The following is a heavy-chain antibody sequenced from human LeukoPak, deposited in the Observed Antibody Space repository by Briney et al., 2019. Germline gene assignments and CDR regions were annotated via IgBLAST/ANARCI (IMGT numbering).Heavy chain of an antibody. D-gene: IGHD6-13*01. CDR2: ISSSGSTI. V-gene: IGHV3-48*03. CDR3: ARDIGGPKSSSSLLDYYYYYGMDV. J-gene: IGHJ6*02. CDR1: GFTFSSYE. Sequence: GGSLRLSCAASGFTFSSYEMNWVRQAPGKGLEWVSYISSSGSTIYYADSVKGRFTISRDNAKNSLYLQMNSLRAEDTAVYYCARDIGGPKSSSSLLDYYYYYGMDVWGQGTTVTVSS.